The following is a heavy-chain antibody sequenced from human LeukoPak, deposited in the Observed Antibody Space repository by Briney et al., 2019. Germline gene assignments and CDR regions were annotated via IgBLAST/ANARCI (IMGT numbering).Heavy chain of an antibody. Sequence: GASVKVSCKASGYTFTGYYMHWVRHAPGQGLEWMGWINPNSGGTNYAQKFQGRVTMTRDTSISTAYMELSRLRSDDTAVYYCTRVGGYSYGYSDYWGQGTLVTVSS. CDR1: GYTFTGYY. J-gene: IGHJ4*02. V-gene: IGHV1-2*02. CDR2: INPNSGGT. CDR3: TRVGGYSYGYSDY. D-gene: IGHD5-18*01.